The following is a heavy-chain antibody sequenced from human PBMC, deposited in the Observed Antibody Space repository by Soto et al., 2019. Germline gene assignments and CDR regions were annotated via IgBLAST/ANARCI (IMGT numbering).Heavy chain of an antibody. V-gene: IGHV1-69*13. D-gene: IGHD5-12*01. J-gene: IGHJ4*02. CDR1: GCTFSSYA. CDR2: IIPTFGTA. CDR3: ARAGEMATAGSTTSPYRFDY. Sequence: SVKVSCKASGCTFSSYAISWVRQAPGQGLEWMGGIIPTFGTANYAQKFQGRVTITADESTSTAYMELSSLRSEDTAVYYCARAGEMATAGSTTSPYRFDYWGQGTQVTVSS.